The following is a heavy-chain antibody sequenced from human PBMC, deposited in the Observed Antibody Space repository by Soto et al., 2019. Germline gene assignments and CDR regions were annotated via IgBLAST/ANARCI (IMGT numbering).Heavy chain of an antibody. CDR1: GGSISSGGYY. D-gene: IGHD1-1*01. Sequence: LSLTCTVSGGSISSGGYYWSWIRQHPGKGLEWIGYIYYSGSTYYNPSLKSRVTISVDTSKNQFSLKLSSVTAADTAVYYCARGGVGWNLYGYYYYGMDVWGQGTTVTVSS. V-gene: IGHV4-31*03. CDR3: ARGGVGWNLYGYYYYGMDV. CDR2: IYYSGST. J-gene: IGHJ6*02.